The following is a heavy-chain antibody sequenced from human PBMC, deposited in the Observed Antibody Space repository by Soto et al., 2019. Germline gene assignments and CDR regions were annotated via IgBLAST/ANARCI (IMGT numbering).Heavy chain of an antibody. Sequence: SETLSLTCTVSGGSIITSSYYWGWIRQPPGKGLEWIGSIYYSGSTYYNPSLKGRVTISVDTSKSQFSLRLNSVTAADSAVYHCARHKGYCSGSTCSRYNWFDPWGRGTLVTVAS. J-gene: IGHJ5*02. CDR1: GGSIITSSYY. V-gene: IGHV4-39*01. CDR2: IYYSGST. CDR3: ARHKGYCSGSTCSRYNWFDP. D-gene: IGHD2-15*01.